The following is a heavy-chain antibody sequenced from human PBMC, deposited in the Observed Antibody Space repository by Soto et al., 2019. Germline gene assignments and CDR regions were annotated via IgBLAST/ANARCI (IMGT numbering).Heavy chain of an antibody. J-gene: IGHJ4*02. D-gene: IGHD3-22*01. CDR1: GYTCTGYY. V-gene: IGHV1-2*02. Sequence: ASVKVSCKASGYTCTGYYMHWVRQAPGQGLEWMGWINPNSGGTNYAQKFQGRVTMTRDTSISTAYMELSRLRSDDTAVYYCARVFPARSGYYYERGYWGQGTLVTVSS. CDR2: INPNSGGT. CDR3: ARVFPARSGYYYERGY.